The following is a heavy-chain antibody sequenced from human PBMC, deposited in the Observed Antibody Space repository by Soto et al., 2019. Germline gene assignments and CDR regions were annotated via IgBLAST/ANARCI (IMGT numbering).Heavy chain of an antibody. CDR2: ISNSGGNT. CDR1: GFTFSNYA. CDR3: AKGVAGTDY. V-gene: IGHV3-23*01. Sequence: GGSLRLSCAASGFTFSNYAMSWVRQAPGKGLEWLSAISNSGGNTYYADSVKGRFTISRDDPKNTLYLQLNSLRAEDTAVYNCAKGVAGTDYWGQGTLVTVSS. D-gene: IGHD6-19*01. J-gene: IGHJ4*02.